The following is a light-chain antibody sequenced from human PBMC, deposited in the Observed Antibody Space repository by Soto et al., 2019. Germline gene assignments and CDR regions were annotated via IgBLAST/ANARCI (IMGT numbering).Light chain of an antibody. Sequence: DTQMTQSPSSLSVSLGERATINCKSSQSVLYSSNNKNFLAWYQQKPGQPPKLLIYWASTRESGVPDRFSGSGSGTDFTLTISSLQAEDVAVYYCQQYYSAPWTFGQGTKVEIK. CDR3: QQYYSAPWT. CDR2: WAS. J-gene: IGKJ1*01. CDR1: QSVLYSSNNKNF. V-gene: IGKV4-1*01.